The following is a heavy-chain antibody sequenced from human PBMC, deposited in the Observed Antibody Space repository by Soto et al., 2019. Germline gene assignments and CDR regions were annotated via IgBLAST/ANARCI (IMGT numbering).Heavy chain of an antibody. CDR1: GSPFSTYG. D-gene: IGHD3-3*02. CDR2: ISNGGNYI. CDR3: ARDESAGSSIRY. J-gene: IGHJ4*02. V-gene: IGHV3-21*01. Sequence: EVQVVESGGGLVKPGGSLRLSCTASGSPFSTYGMNWVRQAPGKGLEWVSSISNGGNYIYYADSVQGRFTISRDNAKNSLYLQTNSLRAEDTAVYFCARDESAGSSIRYWGQGTLVTVSS.